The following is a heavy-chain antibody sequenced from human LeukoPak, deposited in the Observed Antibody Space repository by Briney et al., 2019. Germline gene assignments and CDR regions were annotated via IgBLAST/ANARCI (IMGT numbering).Heavy chain of an antibody. CDR1: GVSFSGYY. D-gene: IGHD3-10*01. V-gene: IGHV4-34*01. CDR2: INHSGST. Sequence: SETLSLTCAVYGVSFSGYYWSWIRQPPGKGLEWIGEINHSGSTNYNPSLKSRVTISVDTSKNQFSLKLSSVTAADTAVYYCARFRANYYYYYGMDVWGQGTTVTVSS. J-gene: IGHJ6*02. CDR3: ARFRANYYYYYGMDV.